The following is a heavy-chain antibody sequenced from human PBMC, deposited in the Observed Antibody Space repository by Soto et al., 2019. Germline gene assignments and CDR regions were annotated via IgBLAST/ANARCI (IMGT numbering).Heavy chain of an antibody. V-gene: IGHV4-39*01. CDR2: IYYSGST. D-gene: IGHD6-19*01. Sequence: SETLSLTCTVSGGSISSSSYYWGWIRQPPGKGLEWIGSIYYSGSTYYNPSLKSRVTISVDTSKNQFSLKLSSVTAADTAVYYWARLLYRGWLVIDYWGKETLVTVSS. J-gene: IGHJ4*02. CDR3: ARLLYRGWLVIDY. CDR1: GGSISSSSYY.